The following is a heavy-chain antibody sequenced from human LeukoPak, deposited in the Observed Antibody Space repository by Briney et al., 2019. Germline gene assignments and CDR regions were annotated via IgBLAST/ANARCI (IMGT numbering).Heavy chain of an antibody. V-gene: IGHV3-74*01. CDR2: IKTDGSFS. CDR3: VKDRTTVTLFDY. CDR1: GFTFNSHW. Sequence: GGSLTLPCAASGFTFNSHWMHWVRQAHGQGLVWESRIKTDGSFSDYADAVKGRFTISRDNAKNTLYLQMNSLRAEDSAVYYCVKDRTTVTLFDYWGQGALVTVSS. D-gene: IGHD4-17*01. J-gene: IGHJ4*02.